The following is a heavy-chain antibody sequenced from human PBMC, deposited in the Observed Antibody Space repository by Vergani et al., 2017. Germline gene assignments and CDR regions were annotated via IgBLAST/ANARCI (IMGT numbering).Heavy chain of an antibody. CDR2: VYSGGTP. V-gene: IGHV3-66*02. D-gene: IGHD4-23*01. CDR1: GFTVSSNY. Sequence: EVQLVESGGGLVQPGGSLRLSCAASGFTVSSNYMSWVRQAPGKGLEWVSVVYSGGTPYYADSVKGRFTISRDNSKNTLYLQMNRLRIEDTAVYYCTRDPGTNKDDGNAYNCDAWGQGTLVTVSS. J-gene: IGHJ5*02. CDR3: TRDPGTNKDDGNAYNCDA.